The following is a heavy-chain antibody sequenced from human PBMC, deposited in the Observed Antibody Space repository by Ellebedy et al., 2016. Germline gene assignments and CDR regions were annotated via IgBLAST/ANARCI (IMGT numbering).Heavy chain of an antibody. Sequence: KVSXKGFGYSFHTHWIGWVRQMPGKGLEWVGIIYPRDSDTSYSPSFKGQVTISADKSTNTAYLQWSGLRASDTAIYYCARHVVMDVVSRTPRDFYYYALDVWGQGTTVTVSS. V-gene: IGHV5-51*01. CDR1: GYSFHTHW. CDR2: IYPRDSDT. D-gene: IGHD2-15*01. CDR3: ARHVVMDVVSRTPRDFYYYALDV. J-gene: IGHJ6*02.